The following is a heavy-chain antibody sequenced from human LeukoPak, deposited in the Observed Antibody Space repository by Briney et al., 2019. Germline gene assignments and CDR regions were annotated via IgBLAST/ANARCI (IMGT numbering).Heavy chain of an antibody. D-gene: IGHD4-17*01. J-gene: IGHJ3*01. V-gene: IGHV3-23*01. CDR3: ARDPNGDYIGAFEF. CDR1: GFTFSSYA. CDR2: ITGDSRGT. Sequence: GGSLRLSCAASGFTFSSYAMSWVRQAPGEGLEWVSAITGDSRGTQYADSVKGRFTISRDNSKHTLYLQMNSLRAEDTALYFCARDPNGDYIGAFEFWGQGTMVTVSS.